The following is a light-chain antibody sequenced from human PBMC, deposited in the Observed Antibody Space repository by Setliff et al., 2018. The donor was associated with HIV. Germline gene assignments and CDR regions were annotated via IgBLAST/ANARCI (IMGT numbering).Light chain of an antibody. V-gene: IGLV2-14*03. J-gene: IGLJ1*01. Sequence: ALTQPASVSGSPGQSITISCTGTTNDVGGYNYVSWYHQHPGKAPKHMIYDVNNRPSGISDRFSGSKAGNTASLTISGLQTEDEADYYCASYTSRSTDVFGTGTKGTVL. CDR3: ASYTSRSTDV. CDR2: DVN. CDR1: TNDVGGYNY.